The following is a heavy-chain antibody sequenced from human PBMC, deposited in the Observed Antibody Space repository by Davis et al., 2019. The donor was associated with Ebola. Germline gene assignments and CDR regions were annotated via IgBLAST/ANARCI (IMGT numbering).Heavy chain of an antibody. CDR2: ISAYNGNT. CDR3: ARAQFPTTSDH. CDR1: GYTFSSWG. V-gene: IGHV1-18*01. Sequence: ASVKVSCKASGYTFSSWGITWVRQAPGQGLEWMGWISAYNGNTNYAQKLQGRVTMTTDTSTSTAYMELRSLRSDDTAVYYCARAQFPTTSDHWGQGTLVTVSS. D-gene: IGHD1-1*01. J-gene: IGHJ4*02.